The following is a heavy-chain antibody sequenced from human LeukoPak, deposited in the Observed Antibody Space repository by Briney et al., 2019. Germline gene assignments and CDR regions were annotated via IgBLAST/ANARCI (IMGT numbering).Heavy chain of an antibody. V-gene: IGHV4-39*07. CDR2: IYYSGST. D-gene: IGHD1-26*01. CDR3: AGTGSYNFDY. CDR1: GGSISSSSYY. Sequence: PSETQSLTCTVSGGSISSSSYYWGWIRQPPGKGLEWIGSIYYSGSTYYNPSLKSRVTISVDTSKNQFSLKLSSVTAADTAVYYCAGTGSYNFDYWGQGTLVTVSS. J-gene: IGHJ4*02.